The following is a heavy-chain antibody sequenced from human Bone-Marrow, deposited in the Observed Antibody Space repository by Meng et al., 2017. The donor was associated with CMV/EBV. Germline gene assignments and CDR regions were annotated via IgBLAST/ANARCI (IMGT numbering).Heavy chain of an antibody. CDR2: IHSDGTT. D-gene: IGHD3-10*01. CDR3: ARAGGFGSYSSMDV. V-gene: IGHV4-59*01. Sequence: SETLSLTCSVSGGSISGSFWTWIRQPPGKGLEWIGYIHSDGTTNYSPSLKSRVTMSVDTSKNQFSLKVTYVTAANTAVYYCARAGGFGSYSSMDVWGQGTTVTVSS. CDR1: GGSISGSF. J-gene: IGHJ6*02.